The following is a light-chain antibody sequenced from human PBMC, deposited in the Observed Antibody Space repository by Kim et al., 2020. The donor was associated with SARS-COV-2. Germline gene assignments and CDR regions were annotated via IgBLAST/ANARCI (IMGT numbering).Light chain of an antibody. J-gene: IGKJ4*01. Sequence: TSVGDRVTITCRASQSINSWLAWYQQKPGKAPKLLLYKASNLESGVPSRFSGSGSGTEFTLTITSLQPDDFATYYCQHYNGFPLTFGGGTKVDIK. V-gene: IGKV1-5*03. CDR1: QSINSW. CDR2: KAS. CDR3: QHYNGFPLT.